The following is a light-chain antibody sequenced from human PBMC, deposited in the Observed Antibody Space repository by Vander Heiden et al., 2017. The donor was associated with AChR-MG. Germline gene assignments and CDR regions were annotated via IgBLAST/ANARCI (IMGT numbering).Light chain of an antibody. V-gene: IGKV1-5*03. Sequence: DIRMTQSPSTLSASVGDRVTITCRASQSLTTWLAWYQQKPGKAPKLLIYKASSLQSGVPSRFSGSGSGTDFTLTISSLQPDDFATYYCQQYTSYPWTFGQGTKVEIK. CDR3: QQYTSYPWT. CDR2: KAS. CDR1: QSLTTW. J-gene: IGKJ1*01.